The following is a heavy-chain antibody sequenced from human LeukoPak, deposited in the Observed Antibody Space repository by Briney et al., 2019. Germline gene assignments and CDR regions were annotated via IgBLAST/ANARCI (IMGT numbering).Heavy chain of an antibody. D-gene: IGHD3-10*01. CDR2: IRYDGSNK. CDR1: GFTFSSYG. V-gene: IGHV3-30*02. Sequence: GGSLRLSCAASGFTFSSYGMHWVRQAPGKGLEWVAFIRYDGSNKYYADSVKGRFTIYRDNSKNTLYLQMNSLRAEDTAVYYCAKDPPLLWFGELLESYGMDVWGQGTTVTVSS. J-gene: IGHJ6*02. CDR3: AKDPPLLWFGELLESYGMDV.